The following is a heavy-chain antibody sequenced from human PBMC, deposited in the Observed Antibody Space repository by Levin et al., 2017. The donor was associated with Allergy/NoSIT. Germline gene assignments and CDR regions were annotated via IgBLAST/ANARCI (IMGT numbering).Heavy chain of an antibody. Sequence: ASVKVSCKASGYTFTGYYMHWVRQAPGQGLEWMGWINPNSGGTNYAQKFQGRVTMTRDTSISTAYMELSRLRSDDTAVYYCAALPELYYDILTPFPGFDYWGQGTLVTVSS. D-gene: IGHD3-9*01. V-gene: IGHV1-2*02. J-gene: IGHJ4*02. CDR1: GYTFTGYY. CDR2: INPNSGGT. CDR3: AALPELYYDILTPFPGFDY.